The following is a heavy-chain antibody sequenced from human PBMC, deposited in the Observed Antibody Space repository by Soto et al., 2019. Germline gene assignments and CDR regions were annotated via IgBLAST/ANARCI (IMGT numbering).Heavy chain of an antibody. D-gene: IGHD4-17*01. CDR2: ISYDGSNK. Sequence: QVQLVESGGGVVQPGRSLRLSCAASGFTFSSYGMHWVRQAPGKGLEWVAVISYDGSNKYYADSVKGRFTISRDNSKNTLYLQMSSLRGGDTAVYYCAKGLVDGDYEGYYFDYWGRGTLVTVSS. V-gene: IGHV3-30*18. J-gene: IGHJ4*02. CDR1: GFTFSSYG. CDR3: AKGLVDGDYEGYYFDY.